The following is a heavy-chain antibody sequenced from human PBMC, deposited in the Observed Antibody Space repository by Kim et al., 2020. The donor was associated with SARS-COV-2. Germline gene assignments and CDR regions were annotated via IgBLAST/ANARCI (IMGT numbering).Heavy chain of an antibody. CDR2: ISYDGSIK. CDR1: GFTFSSYG. CDR3: AKDRGLGYDYYYYGMDV. J-gene: IGHJ6*02. V-gene: IGHV3-30*18. Sequence: GGSLRLSCAASGFTFSSYGMHWVRQAPGKGLEWVAVISYDGSIKYYADSVKGRFTISRDNSKNTLYLQMNSLRAEDTAVYYCAKDRGLGYDYYYYGMDVWGQGTTVTVSS. D-gene: IGHD3-10*01.